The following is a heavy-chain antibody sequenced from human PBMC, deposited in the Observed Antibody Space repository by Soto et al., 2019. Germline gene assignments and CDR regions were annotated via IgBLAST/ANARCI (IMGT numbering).Heavy chain of an antibody. CDR2: ISSSGSTI. V-gene: IGHV3-48*03. CDR3: ARAHRSSPEFDP. D-gene: IGHD6-6*01. CDR1: GFTFSSYE. J-gene: IGHJ5*02. Sequence: GSLRLSCAASGFTFSSYEMNWVRQAPGKGLEWVSYISSSGSTIYYADSVKGRFTISRDNAKNSLYLQMNSLRAEDTAVYYCARAHRSSPEFDPWGQGXMVTVSS.